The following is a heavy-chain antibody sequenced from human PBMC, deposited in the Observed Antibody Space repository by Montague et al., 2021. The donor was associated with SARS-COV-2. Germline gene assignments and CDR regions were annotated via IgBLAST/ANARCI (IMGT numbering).Heavy chain of an antibody. CDR3: ARDGREGLLWFGELLFGWFDP. Sequence: LSLSLSASGFTFSSYAMHWVRQAPGKGLEWVAVISYDGSNKYHADSVKGRFTISRDNSKNTLYLQMNSLRAKDTAVYYCARDGREGLLWFGELLFGWFDPWGQGTLVTVSS. CDR1: GFTFSSYA. CDR2: ISYDGSNK. D-gene: IGHD3-10*01. J-gene: IGHJ5*02. V-gene: IGHV3-30*04.